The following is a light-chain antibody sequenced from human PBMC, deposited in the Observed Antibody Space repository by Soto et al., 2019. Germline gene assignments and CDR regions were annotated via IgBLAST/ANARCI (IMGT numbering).Light chain of an antibody. J-gene: IGKJ2*04. CDR1: QSVSSTY. CDR3: QQYRGS. V-gene: IGKV3-20*01. CDR2: AVS. Sequence: EIVLTQSPGILSLSPGERATLSCRASQSVSSTYLAWYQQKPGRAPRLLIYAVSSRATGIPDRFRGRGSWTDFSLTISRLGPEAFEVYYCQQYRGSFGQGTKQEMK.